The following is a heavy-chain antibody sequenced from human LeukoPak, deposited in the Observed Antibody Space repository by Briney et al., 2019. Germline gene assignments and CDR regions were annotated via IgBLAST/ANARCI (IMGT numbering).Heavy chain of an antibody. CDR3: AKGLRFLEWLDAFDI. J-gene: IGHJ3*02. CDR1: GFTFSSYA. D-gene: IGHD3-3*01. V-gene: IGHV3-23*01. CDR2: IRRGVGST. Sequence: PGGSLRLSCAASGFTFSSYAMHWVRQAPGKGLECVSAIRRGVGSTYYADSVKGRFTISRDNSKNTLYLQMNSLRAEDTAVYYCAKGLRFLEWLDAFDIWGQGTMVTVSS.